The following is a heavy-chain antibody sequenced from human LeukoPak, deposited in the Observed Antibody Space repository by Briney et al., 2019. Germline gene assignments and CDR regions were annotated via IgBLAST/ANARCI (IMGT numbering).Heavy chain of an antibody. CDR1: GGSISNYY. D-gene: IGHD6-19*01. J-gene: IGHJ5*02. CDR2: IYYSGST. V-gene: IGHV4-59*01. Sequence: SETLSLTCTVSGGSISNYYWSWIRQPPGKGLEWIGYIYYSGSTNCNPSLKSRVTISVDTSKNQFSLKLSSVTAADTALYYCARAGWIHGWFDPWGQGTLVTVSS. CDR3: ARAGWIHGWFDP.